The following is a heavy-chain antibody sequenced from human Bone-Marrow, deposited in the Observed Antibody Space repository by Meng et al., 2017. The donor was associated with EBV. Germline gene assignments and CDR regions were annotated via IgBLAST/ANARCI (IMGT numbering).Heavy chain of an antibody. CDR1: GDTTSSYA. J-gene: IGHJ4*02. V-gene: IGHV1-69*01. Sequence: VQWVQSRAGGKKPGSSGKGSGKAAGDTTSSYAISWVRQAPGQGLEWMGGIIPMYPSVSYSQKFQGRVTLSADVSTSTVYMELSSLTSEDTAVYYCARDPRSPPGGTFWGQGTLVTVSS. CDR2: IIPMYPSV. D-gene: IGHD1-26*01. CDR3: ARDPRSPPGGTF.